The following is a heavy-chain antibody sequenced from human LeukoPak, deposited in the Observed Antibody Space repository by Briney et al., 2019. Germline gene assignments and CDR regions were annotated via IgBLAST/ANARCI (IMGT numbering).Heavy chain of an antibody. D-gene: IGHD6-13*01. V-gene: IGHV1-18*01. CDR3: ARDRWYSRNWNDAVDI. CDR2: ISAYNGNT. J-gene: IGHJ3*02. CDR1: GYSFTSYG. Sequence: ASVKVSCKTSGYSFTSYGISWVRQAPGQGLEWMGWISAYNGNTNYAQKVQGRVTMTTDTSTSTAYMELRSLRSDDTAVYYCARDRWYSRNWNDAVDICGQGTMVTVSS.